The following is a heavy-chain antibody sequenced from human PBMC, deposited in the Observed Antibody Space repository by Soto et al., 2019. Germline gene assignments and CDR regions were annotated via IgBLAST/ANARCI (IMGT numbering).Heavy chain of an antibody. Sequence: GGSLRLSCAASGFTVSDYYMSWIRQAPGKGLEWVSYISSSGSTIYYADSVKGRFTISRDNAKNSLYLQMNSLRAEDTAVYYCASDVTNIVVVPAAKYWGQGTLVTVSS. V-gene: IGHV3-11*01. J-gene: IGHJ4*02. D-gene: IGHD2-2*01. CDR2: ISSSGSTI. CDR3: ASDVTNIVVVPAAKY. CDR1: GFTVSDYY.